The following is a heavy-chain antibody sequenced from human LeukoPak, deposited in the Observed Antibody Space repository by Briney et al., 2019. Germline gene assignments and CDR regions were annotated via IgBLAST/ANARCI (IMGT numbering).Heavy chain of an antibody. D-gene: IGHD6-13*01. V-gene: IGHV1-69*04. J-gene: IGHJ4*02. CDR3: ARVVYSSSWYSDY. CDR2: IIPILGIA. CDR1: GGTFSSYA. Sequence: SVKVSCKASGGTFSSYAISWVRQAPGQGLEWMGRIIPILGIANYAQKFQGRVTITADKSTSTAYMELSSLRSEDTAVYYRARVVYSSSWYSDYWGQGTLVTVSS.